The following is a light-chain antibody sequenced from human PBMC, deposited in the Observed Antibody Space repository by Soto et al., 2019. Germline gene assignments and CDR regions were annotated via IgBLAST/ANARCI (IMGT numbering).Light chain of an antibody. CDR2: AAS. V-gene: IGKV1-12*01. J-gene: IGKJ1*01. CDR3: LQVYSFPRT. Sequence: SIGDTVTITCRASQDIGRRLAWFQQKPGKAPKYLIQAASSLQGGVPSTFSGSGSGTDFTLTINTLHPEDFATYYCLQVYSFPRTFGQGTKVDIK. CDR1: QDIGRR.